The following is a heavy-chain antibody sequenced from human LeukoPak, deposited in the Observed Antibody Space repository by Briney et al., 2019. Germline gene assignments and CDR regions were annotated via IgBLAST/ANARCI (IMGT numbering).Heavy chain of an antibody. CDR1: GFTFSSYA. CDR3: ARDPGYSGSYLATYYFDY. V-gene: IGHV3-23*01. Sequence: PGGSLRLSCAASGFTFSSYAMSWIRQAPGKGLEWVSAISGSGGSTYYADSVKGRFTISRDNSKNTLYLQMNSLRAEDTAVYYCARDPGYSGSYLATYYFDYWGQGTLVTVSS. J-gene: IGHJ4*02. D-gene: IGHD1-26*01. CDR2: ISGSGGST.